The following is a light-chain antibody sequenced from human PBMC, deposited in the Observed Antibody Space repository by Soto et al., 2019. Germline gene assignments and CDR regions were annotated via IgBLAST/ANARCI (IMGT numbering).Light chain of an antibody. Sequence: QSALTQPASVSGSPGQSITISCTGTSDDVGGYNYVSWYQQYPGKAPQLIIYEVSNRPSGVSNRFSGSKSVNTASLTISGLRAEDEADHYSSSYTRSSTWVFGGGTKVTVL. J-gene: IGLJ3*02. CDR2: EVS. CDR3: SSYTRSSTWV. V-gene: IGLV2-14*01. CDR1: SDDVGGYNY.